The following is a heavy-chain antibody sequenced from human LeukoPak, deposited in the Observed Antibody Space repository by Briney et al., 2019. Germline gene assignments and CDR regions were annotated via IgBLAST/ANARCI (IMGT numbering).Heavy chain of an antibody. CDR1: GGSISSYY. CDR2: IYYSGTT. CDR3: ARRGIAAAGYDY. D-gene: IGHD6-13*01. Sequence: PSETLSLTCTVSGGSISSYYWSWIRQPPGKGLEWIGYIYYSGTTNYNPSLKSRVTILVDTSKNQFSLNLSSVTAADTAVYYCARRGIAAAGYDYWGQGTPVTVSS. J-gene: IGHJ4*02. V-gene: IGHV4-59*08.